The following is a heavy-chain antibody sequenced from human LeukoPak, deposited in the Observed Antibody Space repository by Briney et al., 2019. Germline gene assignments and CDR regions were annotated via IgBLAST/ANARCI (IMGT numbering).Heavy chain of an antibody. CDR2: IYYSGST. Sequence: PSETLSLTCAVSGRSLSSSTYYWGWIRQSPGKGLEWFGNIYYSGSTYNNPSVESRVAISVDTSKNQYSLKLSSVTGADTATYYGARQVGGSSGWYAARDFDYWGQGTLVTVSS. J-gene: IGHJ4*02. CDR3: ARQVGGSSGWYAARDFDY. CDR1: GRSLSSSTYY. V-gene: IGHV4-39*01. D-gene: IGHD6-19*01.